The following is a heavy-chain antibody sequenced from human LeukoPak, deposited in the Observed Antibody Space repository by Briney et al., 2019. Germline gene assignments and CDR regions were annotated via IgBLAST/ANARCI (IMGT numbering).Heavy chain of an antibody. CDR1: GYTFTSYD. CDR2: MNPNSGNT. V-gene: IGHV1-8*01. D-gene: IGHD2-2*01. CDR3: ASPAYCSSTSCYAFDI. J-gene: IGHJ3*02. Sequence: GASVKVSCKASGYTFTSYDINWVGQATGQGLEWMGWMNPNSGNTGYAQKFQGRVTMTRNTSISTAYMELSSLRSEDTAVYYCASPAYCSSTSCYAFDIWGQGTMVTVSS.